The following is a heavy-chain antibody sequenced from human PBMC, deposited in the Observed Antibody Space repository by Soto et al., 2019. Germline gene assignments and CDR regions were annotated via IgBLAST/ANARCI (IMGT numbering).Heavy chain of an antibody. CDR1: GFTFSSYA. CDR3: AKDISGRGSFYYYHGLDV. Sequence: EVQLLESGGGLVQPGGSLRLSCAASGFTFSSYAMSWVRQAPGKGLEWVSGISWNGGSIGYADSVKARFTISRDNAKNSLYLQMNSLRVEDTALFYCAKDISGRGSFYYYHGLDVWGQGTTVTVSS. J-gene: IGHJ6*02. V-gene: IGHV3-9*01. D-gene: IGHD1-26*01. CDR2: ISWNGGSI.